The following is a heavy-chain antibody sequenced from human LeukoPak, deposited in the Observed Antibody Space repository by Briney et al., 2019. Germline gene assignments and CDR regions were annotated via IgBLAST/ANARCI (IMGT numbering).Heavy chain of an antibody. CDR1: GGTFSSYA. CDR3: ARDLGGVAVAGISY. J-gene: IGHJ4*02. Sequence: SVTVSCTASGGTFSSYAISWVRQAPGQGLEWMGGIIPIFGTANYAQKFQGRVTITADESTSTAYMELSSLRSEDTAVYYCARDLGGVAVAGISYWGQGTLVTVSS. V-gene: IGHV1-69*01. D-gene: IGHD6-19*01. CDR2: IIPIFGTA.